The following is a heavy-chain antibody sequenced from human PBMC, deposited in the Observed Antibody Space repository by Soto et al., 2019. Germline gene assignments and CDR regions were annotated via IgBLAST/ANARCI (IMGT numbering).Heavy chain of an antibody. CDR2: IRSKANSYAT. J-gene: IGHJ6*02. D-gene: IGHD5-18*01. Sequence: GGSLRLSCAASGFTFSGSAMHWVRQASGKGLEWVGRIRSKANSYATAYAASVKGRFTISRDDSKNTAYLQMNSLKTEDTAVYYCTRLDTAMPSRYYYYGMDVWGQGTTVTVSS. CDR1: GFTFSGSA. V-gene: IGHV3-73*01. CDR3: TRLDTAMPSRYYYYGMDV.